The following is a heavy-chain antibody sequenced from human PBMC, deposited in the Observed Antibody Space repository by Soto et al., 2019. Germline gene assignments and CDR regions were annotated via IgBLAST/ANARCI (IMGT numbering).Heavy chain of an antibody. J-gene: IGHJ6*02. D-gene: IGHD6-13*01. V-gene: IGHV4-59*01. Sequence: PSETLSLTCTVSGGSISSYYWSWIRQAPGKGLEWIGYIYYSGSTNYNPSLKSRVTISVDTSKNQFSLKLSSVTAADTAVYYCARKSVSSSWYSGGGGMDVWGQGTTVTVSS. CDR1: GGSISSYY. CDR3: ARKSVSSSWYSGGGGMDV. CDR2: IYYSGST.